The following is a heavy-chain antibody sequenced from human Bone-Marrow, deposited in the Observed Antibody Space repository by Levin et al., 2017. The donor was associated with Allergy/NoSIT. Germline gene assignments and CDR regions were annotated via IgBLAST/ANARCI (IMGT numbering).Heavy chain of an antibody. CDR3: ARESSRRGYYYDSSIDY. CDR2: ISSSGNTI. Sequence: LSLTCAASGFTFRIYEMNWVRQAPGKGLEWVSYISSSGNTIYYADSVKGRFTISRDNAKNSLYLQMNSLRAEDTAVYYCARESSRRGYYYDSSIDYWGQGTLVTVSS. V-gene: IGHV3-48*03. CDR1: GFTFRIYE. D-gene: IGHD3-22*01. J-gene: IGHJ4*02.